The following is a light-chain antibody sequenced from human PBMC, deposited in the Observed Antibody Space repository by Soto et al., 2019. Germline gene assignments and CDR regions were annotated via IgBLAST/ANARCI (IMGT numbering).Light chain of an antibody. CDR3: QQYGSSYPWT. CDR1: QSVSSNY. Sequence: EIVLTQSPGTLSLSPVERATLSCVASQSVSSNYLAWYQQKPGQAPRLLIYGASSRATGIPDRFSGSGSGTDFTLTIRRLEPEDFAVYYCQQYGSSYPWTFGQGTKVDIK. J-gene: IGKJ1*01. CDR2: GAS. V-gene: IGKV3-20*01.